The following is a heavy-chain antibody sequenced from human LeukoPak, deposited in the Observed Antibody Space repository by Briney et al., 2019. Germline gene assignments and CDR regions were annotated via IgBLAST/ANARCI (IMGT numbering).Heavy chain of an antibody. Sequence: PSETLSLTCTVSGGSISSYYWSWIRQPPGNGLEWIGEINHSGSTNYNPSLKSRVTISVDTSKNQFSLKLSSVTAADTAVYYCAREDLWFGELLSDYWGQGTLVTVSS. J-gene: IGHJ4*02. CDR1: GGSISSYY. D-gene: IGHD3-10*01. V-gene: IGHV4-34*01. CDR2: INHSGST. CDR3: AREDLWFGELLSDY.